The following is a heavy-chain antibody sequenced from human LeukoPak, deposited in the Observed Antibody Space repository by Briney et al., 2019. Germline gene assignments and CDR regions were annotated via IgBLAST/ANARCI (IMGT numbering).Heavy chain of an antibody. V-gene: IGHV3-11*06. Sequence: GGSLRLSCAASGFTFSDYYMSWIRQAPGNGLEWVSYISSSSSYTNYADSVKGRFTISRDNAKNSLYLQMNSLRAEDTAVYYCARDRRDYYGSGSYYWDYWGQGTLVTVSS. D-gene: IGHD3-10*01. CDR1: GFTFSDYY. CDR2: ISSSSSYT. CDR3: ARDRRDYYGSGSYYWDY. J-gene: IGHJ4*02.